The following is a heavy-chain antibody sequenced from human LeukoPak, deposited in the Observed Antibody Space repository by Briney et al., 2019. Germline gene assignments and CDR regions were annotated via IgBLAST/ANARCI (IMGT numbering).Heavy chain of an antibody. CDR1: GGSISSGDYY. Sequence: SQTLSLTCTVSGGSISSGDYYWSWIRQPPGKGLEWIGYIYYSGSTYYNPSLKSRVTISVDTSKNQFSLKLSSVTAADTAVYYCARAPTVTTYLLFDYWGQGTLVTVSS. D-gene: IGHD4-17*01. V-gene: IGHV4-30-4*01. CDR2: IYYSGST. CDR3: ARAPTVTTYLLFDY. J-gene: IGHJ4*02.